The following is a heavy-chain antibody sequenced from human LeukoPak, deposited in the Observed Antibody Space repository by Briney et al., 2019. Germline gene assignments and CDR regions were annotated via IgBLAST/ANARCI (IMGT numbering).Heavy chain of an antibody. CDR3: ARVYHDSGCLIDY. V-gene: IGHV3-30*03. J-gene: IGHJ4*02. D-gene: IGHD6-19*01. CDR1: GFTFSSYG. Sequence: GRSLRLSCAASGFTFSSYGMHWVRQAPGKGLEWVAVISYDGSNKYYADSVKGRFTISRDNSKNLLYLQMNSLRAEDTAVYYCARVYHDSGCLIDYWGQGTLVTVSS. CDR2: ISYDGSNK.